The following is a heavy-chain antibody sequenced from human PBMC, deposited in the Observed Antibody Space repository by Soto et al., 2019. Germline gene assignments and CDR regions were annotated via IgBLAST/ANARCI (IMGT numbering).Heavy chain of an antibody. V-gene: IGHV1-8*02. CDR3: ANHQYHQQLAN. CDR2: VSPNSGGA. J-gene: IGHJ4*02. D-gene: IGHD1-1*01. CDR1: GYTFQTYD. Sequence: QVQLVQSGAEVKKPGASVKVSCKASGYTFQTYDIVWVRQAAGQGLEWMGWVSPNSGGAMYAQKFQGRVTMTRDRSMSTAYKELSSLRSDDTALYYCANHQYHQQLANWGQGTPLTVSS.